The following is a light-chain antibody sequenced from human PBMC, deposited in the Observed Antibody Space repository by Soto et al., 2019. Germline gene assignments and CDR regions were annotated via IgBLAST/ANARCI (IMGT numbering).Light chain of an antibody. CDR3: SSYTSSSTLV. V-gene: IGLV2-14*01. CDR1: SSDVGDFDC. J-gene: IGLJ2*01. CDR2: EVS. Sequence: QSVLTQPASVSGSPGQSITISCTGTSSDVGDFDCVSWYQHHPGKAPKLMIYEVSDRPSGVSNRFSGSKSGDTASLTISGLQAEDEADYYCSSYTSSSTLVFGGGTKLTVL.